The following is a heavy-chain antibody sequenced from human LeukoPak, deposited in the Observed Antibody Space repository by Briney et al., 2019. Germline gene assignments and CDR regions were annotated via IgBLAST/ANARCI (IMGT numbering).Heavy chain of an antibody. D-gene: IGHD3-16*01. J-gene: IGHJ4*02. CDR2: IYQSGGT. V-gene: IGHV4-38-2*01. Sequence: GYSISXGXYWGWIXQPPGXAXEWIGSIYQSGGTFYNPSLKSRVTISVDKSKNQFSLKLSSVTAADTAVYYCARHITSNKRFDYWGQGTLVTVSS. CDR1: GYSISXGXY. CDR3: ARHITSNKRFDY.